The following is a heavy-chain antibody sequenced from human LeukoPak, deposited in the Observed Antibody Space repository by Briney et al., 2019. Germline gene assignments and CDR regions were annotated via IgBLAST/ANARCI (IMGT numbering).Heavy chain of an antibody. CDR3: ARRGHGYGSPFDY. Sequence: GGSLRLSCAASGFTFSSYSMNWVRQGPGKGLEWVSSISSSRSYIYYADSVKGRFTISRDNAKNSLYLQMNSLRAEDTAVYYCARRGHGYGSPFDYWGQGTLVTVSS. J-gene: IGHJ4*02. V-gene: IGHV3-21*01. D-gene: IGHD5-18*01. CDR2: ISSSRSYI. CDR1: GFTFSSYS.